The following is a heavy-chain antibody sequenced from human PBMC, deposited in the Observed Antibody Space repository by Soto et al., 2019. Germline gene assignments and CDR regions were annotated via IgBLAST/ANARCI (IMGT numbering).Heavy chain of an antibody. V-gene: IGHV3-48*04. J-gene: IGHJ4*02. D-gene: IGHD6-13*01. CDR2: ISSSSSTI. CDR3: VRDRATYTSSQLGY. Sequence: GGSLRLSCAASGLPFSSYSMNWVRQAPGKGLEWVSYISSSSSTIYYADSVKGRFTISRDNAKNTLYLQMNSLRAEDTAMYYCVRDRATYTSSQLGYWGQGTPVTVPQ. CDR1: GLPFSSYS.